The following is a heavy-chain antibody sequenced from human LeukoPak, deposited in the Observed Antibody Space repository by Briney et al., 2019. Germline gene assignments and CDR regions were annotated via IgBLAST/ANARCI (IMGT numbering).Heavy chain of an antibody. CDR1: GGSISSSNW. D-gene: IGHD3-22*01. J-gene: IGHJ4*02. V-gene: IGHV4-4*02. CDR3: ASAGHDGSGCKVC. Sequence: SRTLSLTCAVSGGSISSSNWWSWVRQPPGKGLEWIGEIYHSGSANYNPSLKSRVTISVDKSKNQFSLKLSSVTAADTAVYYCASAGHDGSGCKVCWGQGTLVTVSS. CDR2: IYHSGSA.